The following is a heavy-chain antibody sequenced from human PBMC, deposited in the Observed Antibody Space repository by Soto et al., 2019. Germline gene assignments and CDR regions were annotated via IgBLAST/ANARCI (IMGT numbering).Heavy chain of an antibody. CDR1: GYNFSTSW. V-gene: IGHV5-51*01. CDR2: IFPDDFDT. CDR3: ARALRDYYYFGLDA. Sequence: HGESLKISCKGSGYNFSTSWIAWVRQVPGEGLEWMGIIFPDDFDTRYSPSFKGQVTISVDKSINTAYLQWSGLKASDTAMYFCARALRDYYYFGLDAWGQGTTVTVSS. J-gene: IGHJ6*02. D-gene: IGHD2-21*02.